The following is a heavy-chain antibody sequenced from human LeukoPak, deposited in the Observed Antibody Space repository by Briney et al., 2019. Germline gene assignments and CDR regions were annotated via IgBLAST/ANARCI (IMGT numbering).Heavy chain of an antibody. Sequence: GGSLRLSCAASGFIFDKHEMNWVPQAPGKGLEWFSYISSTGRTIYYADSVKGRFTISRDNPNSALYLQMNSLRAEDTAVYYCARDRSIAVTGPFDYWGQGTLVTVSS. CDR3: ARDRSIAVTGPFDY. D-gene: IGHD6-19*01. V-gene: IGHV3-48*03. CDR1: GFIFDKHE. CDR2: ISSTGRTI. J-gene: IGHJ4*02.